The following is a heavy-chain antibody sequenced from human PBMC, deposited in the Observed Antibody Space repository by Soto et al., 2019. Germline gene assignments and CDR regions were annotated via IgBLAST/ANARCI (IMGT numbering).Heavy chain of an antibody. Sequence: ASVKVSCKASGYTFTGYYMHWVRQAPGQGLEWMGWINPNSGGTNYAQKFQGRVTMTRDTSISTAYMELSRLRSDDTAVYYCASPRAQMYYYDSSGYSFAFDIWGQGTMVTVSS. D-gene: IGHD3-22*01. CDR3: ASPRAQMYYYDSSGYSFAFDI. J-gene: IGHJ3*02. CDR2: INPNSGGT. CDR1: GYTFTGYY. V-gene: IGHV1-2*02.